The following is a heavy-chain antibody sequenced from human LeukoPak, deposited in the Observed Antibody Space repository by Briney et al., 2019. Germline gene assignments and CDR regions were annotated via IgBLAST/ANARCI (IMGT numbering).Heavy chain of an antibody. CDR3: AQGGQLRE. CDR1: GFTFSSYA. Sequence: GGSLRLSCAASGFTFSSYAMSWVRQAPGEVLEWVSAISGDGGTTYYAGSVKGRFTISRDNSKNTLYLQMNSLRGGDTAVYYCAQGGQLREGGQGTLVTVSS. D-gene: IGHD3-10*01. CDR2: ISGDGGTT. J-gene: IGHJ4*02. V-gene: IGHV3-23*01.